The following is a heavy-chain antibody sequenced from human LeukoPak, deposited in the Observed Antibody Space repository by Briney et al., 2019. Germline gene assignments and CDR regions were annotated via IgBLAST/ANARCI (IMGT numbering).Heavy chain of an antibody. CDR2: ISYDGSNK. CDR3: ARDYGMDV. V-gene: IGHV3-30-3*01. CDR1: GFTFSSYA. J-gene: IGHJ6*02. Sequence: PGGSLRLSRAASGFTFSSYAMHWVRQAPGKGLEWVAIISYDGSNKYYADSVKGRFTFSRDNSKNTLYLQMNSLRAEDTAVYYCARDYGMDVWGQGTTVTVSS.